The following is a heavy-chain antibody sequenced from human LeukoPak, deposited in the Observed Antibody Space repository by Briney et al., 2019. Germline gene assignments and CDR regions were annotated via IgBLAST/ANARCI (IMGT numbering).Heavy chain of an antibody. V-gene: IGHV1-18*01. CDR2: ISAYNGNT. CDR1: GYTFTSYG. J-gene: IGHJ3*02. CDR3: ARGTDALSSWYKGNAFDI. D-gene: IGHD6-13*01. Sequence: GASVKVSCKASGYTFTSYGISWVRQAPGQGLEWMGWISAYNGNTNYAQKFQGRVTITTDESTSTAYMELSSLRSEDTAVYYCARGTDALSSWYKGNAFDIWGQGTMVTVSS.